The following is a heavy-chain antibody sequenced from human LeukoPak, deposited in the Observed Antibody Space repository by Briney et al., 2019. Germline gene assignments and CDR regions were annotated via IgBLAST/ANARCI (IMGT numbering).Heavy chain of an antibody. CDR3: ARVREYVGFDY. Sequence: PGGSLRLSRAASGFTFSSYWMSWVRQAPGKGLEWVANIKQDGSEKYYVDSVKGRFTISRDNAKNSLYLQMNSLGAEDTAVYYCARVREYVGFDYWGQGTLVTVSS. CDR1: GFTFSSYW. V-gene: IGHV3-7*01. J-gene: IGHJ4*02. CDR2: IKQDGSEK. D-gene: IGHD3-16*01.